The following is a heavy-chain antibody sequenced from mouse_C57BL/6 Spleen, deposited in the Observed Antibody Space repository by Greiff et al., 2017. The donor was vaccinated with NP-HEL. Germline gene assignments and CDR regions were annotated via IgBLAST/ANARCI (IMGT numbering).Heavy chain of an antibody. Sequence: QVQLQQSGAELVKPGASVKISCKASGYAFSSYWMHWVKQRPGKGLEWIGQIYPGDGDTNYNGKFKGKATLTADKSSSTAYMQLSSLTSEDSAVYFCASYYGYAMDDWGQGTSVTVSS. J-gene: IGHJ4*01. CDR2: IYPGDGDT. CDR1: GYAFSSYW. V-gene: IGHV1-80*01. CDR3: ASYYGYAMDD. D-gene: IGHD1-1*01.